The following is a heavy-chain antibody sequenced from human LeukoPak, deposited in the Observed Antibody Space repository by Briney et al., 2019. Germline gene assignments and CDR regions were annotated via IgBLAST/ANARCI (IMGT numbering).Heavy chain of an antibody. CDR3: ARDKKRGYSYGVLDY. V-gene: IGHV4-30-4*01. D-gene: IGHD5-18*01. Sequence: SETLSLTCTVSGGSISSGDYSWSWIRQPPGKGLEWIGYIYYSGSTYYNPSLKSRVTISVDTSKNQFSLKLSSVTAADTAVYYCARDKKRGYSYGVLDYWGQGTLVTVSS. CDR1: GGSISSGDYS. J-gene: IGHJ4*02. CDR2: IYYSGST.